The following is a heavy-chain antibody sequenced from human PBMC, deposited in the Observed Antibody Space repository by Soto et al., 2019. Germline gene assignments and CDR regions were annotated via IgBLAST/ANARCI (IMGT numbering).Heavy chain of an antibody. V-gene: IGHV3-11*01. CDR1: GFTFRDYY. J-gene: IGHJ4*02. D-gene: IGHD3-10*01. CDR2: ISGGGDTI. Sequence: GGSLRLSCAASGFTFRDYYMNWIRQAPGKGLEWFSYISGGGDTIYYADSVQGRFTISRDNARNSLYLQMNSLRVEDTAVYYCTRGPESDYWGQGTLVTVSS. CDR3: TRGPESDY.